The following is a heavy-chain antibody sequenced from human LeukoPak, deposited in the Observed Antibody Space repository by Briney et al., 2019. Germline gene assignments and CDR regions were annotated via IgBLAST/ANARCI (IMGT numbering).Heavy chain of an antibody. J-gene: IGHJ5*01. D-gene: IGHD1-26*01. Sequence: PGESLKISCKGSGYSFTSYWIGWVRQMPGKGLEWMGIMYPGDSETRYSPSVQGRVTISADKSISTAYLQWSSLKASDTAMYYCARQVGSGGYARFDSWGQGTLVTVSS. CDR2: MYPGDSET. V-gene: IGHV5-51*01. CDR3: ARQVGSGGYARFDS. CDR1: GYSFTSYW.